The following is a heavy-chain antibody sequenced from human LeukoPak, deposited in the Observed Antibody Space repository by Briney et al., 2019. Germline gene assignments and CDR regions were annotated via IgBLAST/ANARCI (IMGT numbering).Heavy chain of an antibody. Sequence: SETLSLTCTVSGYSISSGYYWGWIRQPPGKGLEWIGGIYHSGSTYYNPSLKSRVTISVDTSKNQFSLKLSSVTAADTAVYYCARDLSGIAARFFDYWGQGNLVTVTP. CDR3: ARDLSGIAARFFDY. CDR2: IYHSGST. D-gene: IGHD6-6*01. CDR1: GYSISSGYY. J-gene: IGHJ4*02. V-gene: IGHV4-38-2*02.